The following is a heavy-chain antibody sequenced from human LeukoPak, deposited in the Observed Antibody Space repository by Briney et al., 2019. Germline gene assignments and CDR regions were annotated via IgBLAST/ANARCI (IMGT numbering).Heavy chain of an antibody. V-gene: IGHV1-2*02. Sequence: ASVKVSCRASGYTFTAYYIHWVRQAPGQGLEWVGWVNPKSGGTNSAQEFQGRLTMTRDTSISTAYMELSRLRSDDTAVYYCARDWAYNDSSGYSGVDYWGQGTRSPSPQ. CDR1: GYTFTAYY. D-gene: IGHD3-22*01. CDR2: VNPKSGGT. J-gene: IGHJ4*02. CDR3: ARDWAYNDSSGYSGVDY.